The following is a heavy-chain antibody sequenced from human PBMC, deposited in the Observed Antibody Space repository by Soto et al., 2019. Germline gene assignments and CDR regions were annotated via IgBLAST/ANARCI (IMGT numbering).Heavy chain of an antibody. D-gene: IGHD2-21*02. V-gene: IGHV4-59*01. CDR2: VYYSGNT. J-gene: IGHJ4*02. Sequence: SETLSLTCNVSGGSISNYYWSWIRQPPGKGLEWIGNVYYSGNTNYNPSLQSRLSISIVTSKDNFSLKLSSVTAADTAVYYCARSGDWRSFALWGQGTLVTVSS. CDR3: ARSGDWRSFAL. CDR1: GGSISNYY.